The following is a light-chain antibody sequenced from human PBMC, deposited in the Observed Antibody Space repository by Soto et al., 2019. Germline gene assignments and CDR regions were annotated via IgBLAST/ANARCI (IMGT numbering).Light chain of an antibody. Sequence: EIVVTQSPRNLSLSPGERTPLSCRASQSVSSYLAWYQQKPGQAPRLLIYDASNRATGIPDRFRGRGSGTDFTLTISTRQPEDSGVYIGQQYPSAPPFRHGTKV. J-gene: IGKJ1*01. CDR2: DAS. CDR1: QSVSSY. V-gene: IGKV3-20*01. CDR3: QQYPSAPP.